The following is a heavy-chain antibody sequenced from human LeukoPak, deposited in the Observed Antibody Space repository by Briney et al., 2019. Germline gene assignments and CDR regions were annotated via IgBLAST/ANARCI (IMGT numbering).Heavy chain of an antibody. CDR1: GDSINTNSYF. J-gene: IGHJ3*02. CDR3: ARQGDYYDSSYDAFDI. Sequence: PSETLSLTCTVSGDSINTNSYFWGWIRQAPGKGLEWIGSVYYSGSTYSSPSLKSRVTMSVDTSKNQFSLKLSSVTAADTAVYYCARQGDYYDSSYDAFDIWGQGTMVTVSS. CDR2: VYYSGST. V-gene: IGHV4-39*01. D-gene: IGHD3-22*01.